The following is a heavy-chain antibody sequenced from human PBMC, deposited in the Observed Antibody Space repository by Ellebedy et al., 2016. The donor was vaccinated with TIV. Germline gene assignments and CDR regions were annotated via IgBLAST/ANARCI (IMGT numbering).Heavy chain of an antibody. CDR3: ARDQGQWLALGSFDF. J-gene: IGHJ4*02. CDR2: INAGNGKT. CDR1: GYTFTSYA. V-gene: IGHV1-3*01. D-gene: IGHD6-19*01. Sequence: AASVKVSCKASGYTFTSYAMHCVRQAPGQRLEWMGWINAGNGKTKYSQKFQGRVPITRDTSASTAYMELSSLRSEDTAVYYCARDQGQWLALGSFDFWGQGTLVTVSS.